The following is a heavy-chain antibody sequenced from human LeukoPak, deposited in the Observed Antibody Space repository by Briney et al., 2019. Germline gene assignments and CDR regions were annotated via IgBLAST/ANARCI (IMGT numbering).Heavy chain of an antibody. CDR1: GGSISSYY. Sequence: SETLSLTCTVSGGSISSYYWSWIRQPPGKGLEWIGYIYYSGSTNYNPSLKSRVTISVDTSKNQFSLKLSSVTAADTAVYYCAGGGSGWYVDYWGQGTLVTVSS. J-gene: IGHJ4*02. CDR2: IYYSGST. V-gene: IGHV4-59*08. CDR3: AGGGSGWYVDY. D-gene: IGHD6-19*01.